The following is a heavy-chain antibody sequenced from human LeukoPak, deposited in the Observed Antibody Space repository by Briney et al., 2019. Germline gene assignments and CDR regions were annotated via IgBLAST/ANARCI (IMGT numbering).Heavy chain of an antibody. Sequence: ASVKVSCKASGYTFTSYGINWVRQAPGQGLEWMGWISTYNGNTNYAQKLQGRVTMTTDTSTSTAYMELRSLRSDDTAVYYCARVGWVEYSSSWGWFDPWGQGTLVTVSS. CDR1: GYTFTSYG. J-gene: IGHJ5*02. D-gene: IGHD6-13*01. CDR2: ISTYNGNT. CDR3: ARVGWVEYSSSWGWFDP. V-gene: IGHV1-18*01.